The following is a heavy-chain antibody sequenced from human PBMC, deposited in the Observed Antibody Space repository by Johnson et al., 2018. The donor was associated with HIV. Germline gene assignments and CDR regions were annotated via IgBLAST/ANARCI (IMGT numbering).Heavy chain of an antibody. CDR1: GFTVSSNY. V-gene: IGHV3-66*03. Sequence: VQLVESGGGVIQPGGSLRLSCAASGFTVSSNYMSWVRQAPGKGLEWVSVIYSGGSTYYADSVKGRFTISRDNSKNTLYLQMNSLRAEDTAVYYCAKAFEPLGGSYLDAFDIWGQGTMVTVSS. D-gene: IGHD1-26*01. CDR2: IYSGGST. J-gene: IGHJ3*02. CDR3: AKAFEPLGGSYLDAFDI.